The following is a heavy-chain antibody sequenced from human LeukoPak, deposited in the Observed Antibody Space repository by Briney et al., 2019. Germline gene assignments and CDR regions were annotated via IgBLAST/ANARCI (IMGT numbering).Heavy chain of an antibody. CDR3: ARAHSYGPYPFDY. Sequence: PSETLPLTCAVYGGSFSGYYWSWIRQPPGKGLEWIGEINHSGSTNYNPSLKSRVTISVDTSKNQFSLKLSSVTAADTAVYYCARAHSYGPYPFDYWGQGTLVTVSS. V-gene: IGHV4-34*01. D-gene: IGHD5-18*01. CDR2: INHSGST. J-gene: IGHJ4*02. CDR1: GGSFSGYY.